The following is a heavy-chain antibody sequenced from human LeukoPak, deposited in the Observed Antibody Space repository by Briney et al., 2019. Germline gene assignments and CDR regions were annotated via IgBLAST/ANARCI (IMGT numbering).Heavy chain of an antibody. CDR3: ARDYAGWFDP. CDR2: INHSGST. CDR1: GGSFSGYY. D-gene: IGHD4-17*01. V-gene: IGHV4-34*01. J-gene: IGHJ5*02. Sequence: SETLSLTWAVYGGSFSGYYWSWIRQPPGKGLEWIGEINHSGSTNYNPSLKSRVTISVDTSKNQFSLKLSSVTAADTAVYYCARDYAGWFDPWGQGTLVTVSS.